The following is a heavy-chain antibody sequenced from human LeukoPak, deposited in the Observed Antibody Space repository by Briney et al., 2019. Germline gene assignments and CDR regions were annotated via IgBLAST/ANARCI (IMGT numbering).Heavy chain of an antibody. CDR2: ISAGADST. Sequence: GGSLRLPCAASTFTFSSYAMSWVRQAPGKGLEWVSAISAGADSTYYADSVQGRFTISRDNSKNTLFLQMSGLRAEDKAVYFCARGAYGDYDSWGQGTPVTVSA. J-gene: IGHJ5*01. CDR1: TFTFSSYA. V-gene: IGHV3-23*01. D-gene: IGHD4-17*01. CDR3: ARGAYGDYDS.